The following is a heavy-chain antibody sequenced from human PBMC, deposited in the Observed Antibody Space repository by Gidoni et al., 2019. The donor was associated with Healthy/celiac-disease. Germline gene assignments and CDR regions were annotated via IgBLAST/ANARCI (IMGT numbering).Heavy chain of an antibody. CDR1: GGSFRGYY. Sequence: QVQLQQWGAGLSKPSATLSLICAVSGGSFRGYYWRWIRQPPGNGLEWIGEINHSGSTNYIPSRKSRVTISVDTSKNQFSLKLGSVTAADTAVYYCARERGYIVARGRRWFDPWGQGTLVTVSS. CDR2: INHSGST. D-gene: IGHD5-12*01. J-gene: IGHJ5*02. V-gene: IGHV4-34*01. CDR3: ARERGYIVARGRRWFDP.